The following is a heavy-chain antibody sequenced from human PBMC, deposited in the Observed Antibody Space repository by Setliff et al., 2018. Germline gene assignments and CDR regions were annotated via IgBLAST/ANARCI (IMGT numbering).Heavy chain of an antibody. J-gene: IGHJ3*01. CDR2: INNDGSST. Sequence: GESLKISCAAAGFTFSSHWMHWVRQAPGKRLMWVSRINNDGSSTTYEDSVKGRFTISRDNAKNSLFLQMNILEVEDTAVYYCVRDRWKVMVNKGDDAFDLWGQGTMVTVSS. D-gene: IGHD5-18*01. CDR1: GFTFSSHW. CDR3: VRDRWKVMVNKGDDAFDL. V-gene: IGHV3-74*01.